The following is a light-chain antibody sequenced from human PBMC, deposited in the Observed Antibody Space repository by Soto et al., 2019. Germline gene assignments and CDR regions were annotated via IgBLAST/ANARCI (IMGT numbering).Light chain of an antibody. CDR3: GTWDSSLSAVV. CDR2: DNN. V-gene: IGLV1-51*01. CDR1: SSNIGNNY. J-gene: IGLJ2*01. Sequence: QSVLTQPPSFSAAPGQKVTISCSGSSSNIGNNYVSWYQQLPGTAPKLLIYDNNERPSGIPDRFSGSKSGTSATLGITGLQTGDEADYYCGTWDSSLSAVVFGGGTKLTVL.